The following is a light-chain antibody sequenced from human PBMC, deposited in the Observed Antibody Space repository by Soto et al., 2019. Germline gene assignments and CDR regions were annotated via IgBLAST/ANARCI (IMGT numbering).Light chain of an antibody. Sequence: QSVLTQPRSVSGSPGQSVTISCTGTSSDVGGYNYVSWYQQHPGKAPKLMIYDVSKRPSGVPDRFSGSKSGNTASLTISGLQAEDEADYYCSSYTTSSTRVFGTGTKVTVL. J-gene: IGLJ1*01. CDR1: SSDVGGYNY. CDR3: SSYTTSSTRV. V-gene: IGLV2-11*01. CDR2: DVS.